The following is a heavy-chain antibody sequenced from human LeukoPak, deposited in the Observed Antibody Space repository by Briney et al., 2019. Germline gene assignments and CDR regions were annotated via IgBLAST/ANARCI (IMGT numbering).Heavy chain of an antibody. CDR3: ARGISNYVGSHGSQGFDY. V-gene: IGHV4-39*01. CDR1: GGSINSSSYY. CDR2: IFYSGNT. Sequence: SETLSLTCTVSGGSINSSSYYWGWIRQPPGKGLEWIGSIFYSGNTYDNPSLKSRVTISVDTSKNQFSLKLNSVTAADTAVYYCARGISNYVGSHGSQGFDYWGQGTLVTVSS. J-gene: IGHJ4*02. D-gene: IGHD4-11*01.